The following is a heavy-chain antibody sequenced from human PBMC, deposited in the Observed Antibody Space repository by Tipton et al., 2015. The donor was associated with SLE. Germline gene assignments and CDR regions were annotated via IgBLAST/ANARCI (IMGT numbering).Heavy chain of an antibody. V-gene: IGHV3-21*03. D-gene: IGHD3-16*01. CDR3: ARVGRLGDAFDI. CDR2: ISSSSSYI. Sequence: QLVQSGGGLVKPGGSLRLSCASSGFTFSSYSMNWVRQAPGKGLEWVSSISSSSSYIYYADSVKGRFTISRDNAKNSLYLQMNSLRAEDTAVYYCARVGRLGDAFDIWGQGTMVTVSS. CDR1: GFTFSSYS. J-gene: IGHJ3*02.